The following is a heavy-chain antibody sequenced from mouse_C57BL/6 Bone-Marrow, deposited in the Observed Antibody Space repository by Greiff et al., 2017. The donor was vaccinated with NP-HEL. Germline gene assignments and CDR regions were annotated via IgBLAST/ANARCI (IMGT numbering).Heavy chain of an antibody. CDR2: INPYNGGT. V-gene: IGHV1-19*01. Sequence: EVQLQQSGPVLVKPGASVKMSCKASGYTFTDYYMNWVKQSHGKSLEWIGVINPYNGGTSYNQKFKGKATWTVDKSSSTAYMELNSLTSEDSAVYYCARAITTVVAVDYWGQGTTLTVSS. CDR3: ARAITTVVAVDY. D-gene: IGHD1-1*01. J-gene: IGHJ2*01. CDR1: GYTFTDYY.